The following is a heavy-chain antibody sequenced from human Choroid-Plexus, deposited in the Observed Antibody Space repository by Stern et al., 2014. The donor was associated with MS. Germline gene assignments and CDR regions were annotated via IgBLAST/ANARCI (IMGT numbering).Heavy chain of an antibody. CDR1: GFTLGSCA. CDR3: AKDRQYLTYFFDH. CDR2: VSDDGSNK. J-gene: IGHJ5*02. V-gene: IGHV3-30*18. Sequence: VQLVESGGGVVQPGRPLRLSCVASGFTLGSCAMHWVRQAPGKGLEWVAGVSDDGSNKYYADSVKGLFPISRDNSQNTLYMQMSSLRPEDTAVYYCAKDRQYLTYFFDHWGQGSLVTVSS. D-gene: IGHD2/OR15-2a*01.